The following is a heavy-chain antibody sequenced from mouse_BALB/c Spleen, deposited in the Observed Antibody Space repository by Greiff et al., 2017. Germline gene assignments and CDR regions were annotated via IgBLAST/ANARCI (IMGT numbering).Heavy chain of an antibody. CDR2: IRNKANGYTT. J-gene: IGHJ3*01. Sequence: EVKVVESGGGLVQPGGSLRLSCATSGFTFTDYYMSWVRQPPGKALEWLGFIRNKANGYTTEYSASVKGRFTISRDNSQSILYLQMNTLRAEDSATYYCARVITGAFAYWGQGTLVTVSA. CDR3: ARVITGAFAY. V-gene: IGHV7-3*02. CDR1: GFTFTDYY. D-gene: IGHD4-1*01.